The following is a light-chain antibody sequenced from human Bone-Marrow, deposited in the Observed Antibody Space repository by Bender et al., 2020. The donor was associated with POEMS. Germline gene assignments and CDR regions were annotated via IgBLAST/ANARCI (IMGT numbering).Light chain of an antibody. CDR3: QVWNGTSDHYHV. Sequence: SYVLTQSPSVSVAPGQTASVTCVGDQIGLKSVHWYQQKPGQAPVLVVQDDRDRPSGIPARFSGSNFGNTATLTINRVEAGDEGDYYCQVWNGTSDHYHVFGTGTKVTVL. V-gene: IGLV3-21*02. CDR2: DDR. J-gene: IGLJ1*01. CDR1: QIGLKS.